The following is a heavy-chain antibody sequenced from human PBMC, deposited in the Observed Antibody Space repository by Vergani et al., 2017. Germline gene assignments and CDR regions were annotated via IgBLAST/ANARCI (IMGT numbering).Heavy chain of an antibody. V-gene: IGHV4-39*01. CDR2: IYYSGST. CDR3: ATGGYYGSGSYNYFDY. J-gene: IGHJ4*02. Sequence: QLQLQESGPGLVKPSETLSLTCTVSGGSLSSSSYYWGWIRQPPGKGLEWIGSIYYSGSTYYNPSLKSRVPISVDTSKNQFSLTLSSVTAADTAVYYWATGGYYGSGSYNYFDYGGQGTLVTVSS. CDR1: GGSLSSSSYY. D-gene: IGHD3-10*01.